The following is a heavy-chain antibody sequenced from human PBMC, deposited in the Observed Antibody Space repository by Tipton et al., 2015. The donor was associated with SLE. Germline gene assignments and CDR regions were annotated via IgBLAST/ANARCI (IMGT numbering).Heavy chain of an antibody. CDR3: ARDRVGYSGYDIYYYGMDV. Sequence: TLSLTCTVSGGSISSYYWSWIRQPPGKGLEWIGYIYYSGSTNYNPSLKSRVTISVDTSKNQFSLKLSSVTAADTAVYYCARDRVGYSGYDIYYYGMDVWGQGTTVTVSS. CDR1: GGSISSYY. J-gene: IGHJ6*02. V-gene: IGHV4-59*12. D-gene: IGHD5-12*01. CDR2: IYYSGST.